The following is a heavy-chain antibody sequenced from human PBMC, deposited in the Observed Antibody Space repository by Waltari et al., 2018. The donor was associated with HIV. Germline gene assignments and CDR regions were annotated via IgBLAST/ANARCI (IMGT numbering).Heavy chain of an antibody. J-gene: IGHJ6*02. CDR2: ISYSGTT. D-gene: IGHD3-16*02. Sequence: QLQLQESGPRLVKSSETLSLTCSVSGGSINSSNYYWGWIRQPPGKGLEWIGSISYSGTTYHNPSLKSRVTISVDTSKNQFSLQLSSVTAADTAIYYCARDPRRYDYVWGSYRSEHGMDVWGQGTTVTVSS. CDR1: GGSINSSNYY. CDR3: ARDPRRYDYVWGSYRSEHGMDV. V-gene: IGHV4-39*07.